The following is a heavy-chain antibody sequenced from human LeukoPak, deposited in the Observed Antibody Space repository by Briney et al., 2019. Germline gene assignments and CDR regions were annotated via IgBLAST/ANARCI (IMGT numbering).Heavy chain of an antibody. CDR3: VRDPSVTGTWSGDCSGGSCFSGFDF. D-gene: IGHD2-15*01. CDR2: ISYDGSNK. J-gene: IGHJ4*02. V-gene: IGHV3-30*03. CDR1: GFTFSSYG. Sequence: GGSLRLSCAASGFTFSSYGMHWVRQAPGKGLEWVAVISYDGSNKYYADSVKGRFTLSRDNSKNTLYLQMNSLRPEDTGVYYCVRDPSVTGTWSGDCSGGSCFSGFDFWGQGTLVTVSS.